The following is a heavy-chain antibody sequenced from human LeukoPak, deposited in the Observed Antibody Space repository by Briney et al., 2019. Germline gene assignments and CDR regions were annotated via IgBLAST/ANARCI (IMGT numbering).Heavy chain of an antibody. V-gene: IGHV3-7*01. CDR2: IKQDGSEK. CDR3: ARDVGAARPVGDAFDI. Sequence: GGSLRLSCAASGFTFSSYWMSWVRQAPGKGLEWVANIKQDGSEKYYVDSVKGRFTISRDNAKNSLYLQMNSLRAEDTAVYYCARDVGAARPVGDAFDIWGQGTMVTVSS. D-gene: IGHD6-6*01. J-gene: IGHJ3*02. CDR1: GFTFSSYW.